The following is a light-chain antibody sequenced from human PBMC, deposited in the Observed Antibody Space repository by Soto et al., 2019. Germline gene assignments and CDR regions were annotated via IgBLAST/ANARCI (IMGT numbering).Light chain of an antibody. CDR2: AAS. V-gene: IGKV1-39*01. J-gene: IGKJ1*01. CDR1: QSISSY. CDR3: QPSYSTPRT. Sequence: DIQMTPSPSSLSASVGDRVTITCRASQSISSYLNWYQQKPGKAPKLLIYAASSLQSGVPSTFSGSGSGTDFTLTISSLQPEAFATYYGQPSYSTPRTFGQGTKVEIK.